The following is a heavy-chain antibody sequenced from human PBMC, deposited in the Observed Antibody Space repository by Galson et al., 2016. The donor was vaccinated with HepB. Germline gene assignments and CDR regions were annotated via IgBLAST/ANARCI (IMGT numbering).Heavy chain of an antibody. Sequence: SETLSLTCAVSGGSISSRSHLWGWVRQPPGKGLEWIASLSYTGTAYYNPSLKSRVTVFADTSRNQFSLSLNSISAADTAVYYCARHGLRSRSLGSIFNPFHFWGQGTLVTVSS. CDR1: GGSISSRSHL. D-gene: IGHD3-3*02. V-gene: IGHV4-39*01. CDR2: LSYTGTA. J-gene: IGHJ3*01. CDR3: ARHGLRSRSLGSIFNPFHF.